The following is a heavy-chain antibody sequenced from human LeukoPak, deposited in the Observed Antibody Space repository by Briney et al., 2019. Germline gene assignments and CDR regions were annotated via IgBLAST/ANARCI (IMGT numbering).Heavy chain of an antibody. CDR1: GPTVSSNC. V-gene: IGHV3-53*01. Sequence: GGSLRLSCAASGPTVSSNCMSWVRQAPGKGLEWVPFIYSGGNTYYADSVKGRFTISRDNSKNTVHLQMNSLRAEDTAMYYCARRAGDYSHPYDYWGQGTLVTVSS. J-gene: IGHJ4*02. CDR3: ARRAGDYSHPYDY. D-gene: IGHD3-22*01. CDR2: IYSGGNT.